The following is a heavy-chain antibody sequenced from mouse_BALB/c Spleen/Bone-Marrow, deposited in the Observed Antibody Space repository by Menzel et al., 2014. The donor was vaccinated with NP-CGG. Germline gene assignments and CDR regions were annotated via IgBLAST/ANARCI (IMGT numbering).Heavy chain of an antibody. V-gene: IGHV5-6-4*01. J-gene: IGHJ4*01. Sequence: EVQGVESGGGLVKPGGSLKLSCAASGFTFSSYTMSWVRQTPEKRLEWAATISSGGSYTYYPDSVKGRFTISRDNAKNTLCLQMSSLKSEDTAMYYCTRDGKGNYDYAMDYWGQGTSVTVSS. CDR3: TRDGKGNYDYAMDY. CDR2: ISSGGSYT. CDR1: GFTFSSYT. D-gene: IGHD2-1*01.